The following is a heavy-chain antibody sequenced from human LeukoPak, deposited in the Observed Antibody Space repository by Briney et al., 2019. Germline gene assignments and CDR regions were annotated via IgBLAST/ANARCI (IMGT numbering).Heavy chain of an antibody. CDR3: ARDLTDDPIGVSLDSYGLDY. D-gene: IGHD5-18*01. J-gene: IGHJ4*02. CDR2: ISYDGSNK. CDR1: GFTFSSYA. Sequence: PGGSLRLSCAASGFTFSSYAMHWVRQAPGKGLEWVAVISYDGSNKYYADSVKGRFTISRDNSKNTLYLQMNSLRAEDTAVYYCARDLTDDPIGVSLDSYGLDYWGQGTLVTVSS. V-gene: IGHV3-30-3*01.